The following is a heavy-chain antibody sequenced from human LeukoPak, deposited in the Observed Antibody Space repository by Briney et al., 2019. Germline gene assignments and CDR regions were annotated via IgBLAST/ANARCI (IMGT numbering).Heavy chain of an antibody. J-gene: IGHJ4*02. Sequence: PSETLSLTCTVSVGSMSSYYCTCIREPPGKRLKWSGYIYYTVNTNDNPSLKSRVTTSADTSKNQFSLQLNSVNAADTAVYYCARRARATVCGDYFDYWGRGRMVTVCS. V-gene: IGHV4-59*08. CDR2: IYYTVNT. CDR3: ARRARATVCGDYFDY. D-gene: IGHD3-3*01. CDR1: VGSMSSYY.